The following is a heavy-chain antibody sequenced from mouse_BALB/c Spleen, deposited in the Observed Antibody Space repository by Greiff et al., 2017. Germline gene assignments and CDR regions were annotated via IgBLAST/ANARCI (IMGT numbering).Heavy chain of an antibody. D-gene: IGHD1-1*01. V-gene: IGHV1-69*01. Sequence: QVQLQQPGAELVMPGASVKMSCKASGYTFTDYWMHWVKQRPGQGLEWIGAIDTSDSYTSYNQKFKGKATLTVDESSSTAYMQLSSLTSEDSAVYYGARVITTVVARGYAMDYWGQGTSVTVSS. CDR2: IDTSDSYT. CDR3: ARVITTVVARGYAMDY. J-gene: IGHJ4*01. CDR1: GYTFTDYW.